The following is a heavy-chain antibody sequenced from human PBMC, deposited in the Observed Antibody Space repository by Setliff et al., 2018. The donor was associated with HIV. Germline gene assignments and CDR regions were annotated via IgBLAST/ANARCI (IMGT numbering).Heavy chain of an antibody. CDR3: ARGADYRDV. CDR1: GYSFTNKW. CDR2: IYPGDSQT. D-gene: IGHD4-17*01. J-gene: IGHJ4*02. Sequence: GESLKISWVASGYSFTNKWIGWVRQTPGKGLEWMGIIYPGDSQTKYNPSFQGQVTISVDKSLRTAYLQWGSLKTSDTAFYFCARGADYRDVWGQGTLVTVSS. V-gene: IGHV5-51*01.